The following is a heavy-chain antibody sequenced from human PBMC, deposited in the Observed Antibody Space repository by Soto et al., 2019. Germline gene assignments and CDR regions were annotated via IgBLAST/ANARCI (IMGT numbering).Heavy chain of an antibody. CDR2: ISHSGTT. CDR1: GFPISSTYS. J-gene: IGHJ6*02. D-gene: IGHD4-17*01. Sequence: SETLSLTCLVSGFPISSTYSWGWIRQPPGKGLEWIGSISHSGTTSYSPSLTSRVSISVDTSKNQVSLKLTSVTAADTAVYFCARVTMVIRDSDHFGVDVWVHGTTVTVSS. CDR3: ARVTMVIRDSDHFGVDV. V-gene: IGHV4-38-2*02.